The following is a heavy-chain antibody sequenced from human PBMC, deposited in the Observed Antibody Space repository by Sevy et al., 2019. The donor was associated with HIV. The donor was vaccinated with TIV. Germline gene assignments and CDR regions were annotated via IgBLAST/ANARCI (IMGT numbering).Heavy chain of an antibody. V-gene: IGHV4-59*01. J-gene: IGHJ3*02. CDR2: IYYSGST. D-gene: IGHD5-18*01. CDR3: ARDLIVDTAMGHTPGGGAFDI. CDR1: GGSISSYY. Sequence: SETLSLTCTVSGGSISSYYWSWIRQPPGKGLEWIGYIYYSGSTNYNPSLKSRVTISVDTSKNQFSLKLSSVTAADTAVYYCARDLIVDTAMGHTPGGGAFDIWGQGTMVTVSS.